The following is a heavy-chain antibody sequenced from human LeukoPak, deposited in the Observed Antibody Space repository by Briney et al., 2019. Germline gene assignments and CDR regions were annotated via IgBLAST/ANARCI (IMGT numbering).Heavy chain of an antibody. J-gene: IGHJ6*03. CDR1: GGSFSVYD. CDR3: ARGRKYDSWSGYRGNMDV. V-gene: IGHV4-34*01. D-gene: IGHD3-3*01. Sequence: SETLSLTCAVYGGSFSVYDWIWLRQAPGKGLEWIGEINHSGSTNSNPSLKSRVTISVDTSKTQFSLKLRSVTAADTAVYYCARGRKYDSWSGYRGNMDVCGKGTTVTV. CDR2: INHSGST.